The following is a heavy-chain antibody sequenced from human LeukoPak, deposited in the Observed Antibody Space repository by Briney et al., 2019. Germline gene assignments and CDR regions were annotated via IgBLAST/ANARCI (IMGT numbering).Heavy chain of an antibody. V-gene: IGHV3-21*01. CDR3: ARDRDIVVVPAVAPMDV. Sequence: GGSLRLSCAAPGFTFSSYSMNWVRQAPGKGLEWVSSISSSSSYIYYADSVKGRFTISRDNAKNSLYLQMNSLRAEDTAVYYCARDRDIVVVPAVAPMDVWGKGTTVTVSS. D-gene: IGHD2-2*01. J-gene: IGHJ6*03. CDR2: ISSSSSYI. CDR1: GFTFSSYS.